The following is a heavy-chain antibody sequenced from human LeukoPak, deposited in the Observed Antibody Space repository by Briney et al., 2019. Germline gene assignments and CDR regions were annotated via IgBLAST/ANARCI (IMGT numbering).Heavy chain of an antibody. Sequence: GGALRLSCAASGFTFSTYWMTLVRQAPGKGPEWVANIKEDGSATYYVDSVNGRFTISRDNAKKSLYLQMDSLRAEDTAVYYCARDSPGYLAYDSWGQGTLVTVSS. D-gene: IGHD1-1*01. V-gene: IGHV3-7*04. CDR1: GFTFSTYW. CDR3: ARDSPGYLAYDS. CDR2: IKEDGSAT. J-gene: IGHJ4*02.